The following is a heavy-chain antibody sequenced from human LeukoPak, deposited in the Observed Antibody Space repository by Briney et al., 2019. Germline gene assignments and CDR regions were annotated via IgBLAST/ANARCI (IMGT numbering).Heavy chain of an antibody. CDR2: INHSGST. CDR3: ARDPDYYDSIYYFDY. V-gene: IGHV4-34*01. Sequence: SETLSLTCAVYGGSFSDYYWSWIRQPPGKGLEWIGEINHSGSTNYNPSLKSRVTISVDTSKNQFSLKLSSVTAADTAVFYCARDPDYYDSIYYFDYWGQGTLVTVSS. J-gene: IGHJ4*02. CDR1: GGSFSDYY. D-gene: IGHD3-22*01.